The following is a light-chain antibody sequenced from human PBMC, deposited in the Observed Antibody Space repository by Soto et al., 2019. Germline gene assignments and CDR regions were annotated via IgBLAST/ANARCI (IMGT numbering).Light chain of an antibody. CDR3: QQYNNWPPLT. J-gene: IGKJ4*01. CDR1: QSVSSN. CDR2: GAS. Sequence: EIVMTQSPATLSVSPVERATLSCMASQSVSSNLAWYQQKPGQAPRLLIYGASTRATGIPARLSGSGSGTEFTLTISSLQSEDFAVYYCQQYNNWPPLTFGGGTKVDIK. V-gene: IGKV3-15*01.